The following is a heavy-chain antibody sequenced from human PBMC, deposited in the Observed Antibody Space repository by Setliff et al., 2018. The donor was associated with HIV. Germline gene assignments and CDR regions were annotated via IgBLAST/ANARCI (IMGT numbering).Heavy chain of an antibody. D-gene: IGHD3-3*01. CDR1: GYTFTSYA. J-gene: IGHJ5*02. Sequence: ASVKVSCKASGYTFTSYAMNWVRQAPGQGLEWMGWINTNTGNPTYAQGFTGRFVFSLDTSVSTAYLQISSLKAEDTAVYYCARLINFWSGYYMGWFDPWGQGTLVTVSS. CDR3: ARLINFWSGYYMGWFDP. V-gene: IGHV7-4-1*02. CDR2: INTNTGNP.